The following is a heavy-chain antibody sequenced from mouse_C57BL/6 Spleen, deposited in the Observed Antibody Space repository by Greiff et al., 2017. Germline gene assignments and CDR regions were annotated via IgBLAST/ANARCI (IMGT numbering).Heavy chain of an antibody. CDR1: GYTFTGYW. J-gene: IGHJ4*01. D-gene: IGHD1-1*01. Sequence: QVQLKQSGAELMKPGASVKLSCKATGYTFTGYWIAWVKQRPGHGLEWIGEILPGSGSTNYNEKFTGKATFTADKSSNTAYMHLSSLTTEDSAIYYCARGSTVVTDYAMDYWGQGTSVTVAS. CDR2: ILPGSGST. CDR3: ARGSTVVTDYAMDY. V-gene: IGHV1-9*01.